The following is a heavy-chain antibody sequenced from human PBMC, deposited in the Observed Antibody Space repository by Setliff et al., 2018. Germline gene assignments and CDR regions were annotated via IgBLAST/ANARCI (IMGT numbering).Heavy chain of an antibody. D-gene: IGHD6-19*01. J-gene: IGHJ5*02. Sequence: KPSETLSLTCAVYGGSFSGYYWSWIRQPPGKGLEWIGEINHSGSTNYNPSLKSRVTISVDTSKNQFSLKLSSVTAADTAVYYCARSKSSSGWLNWFDPWGQGTLVTVSS. V-gene: IGHV4-34*01. CDR3: ARSKSSSGWLNWFDP. CDR2: INHSGST. CDR1: GGSFSGYY.